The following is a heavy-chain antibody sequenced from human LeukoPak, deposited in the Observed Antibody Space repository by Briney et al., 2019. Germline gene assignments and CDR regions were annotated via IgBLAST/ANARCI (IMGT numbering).Heavy chain of an antibody. CDR3: ARVTNWNSYYYYGMDV. CDR1: GGSFSGYY. V-gene: IGHV4-34*01. D-gene: IGHD1-1*01. CDR2: INHSGST. J-gene: IGHJ6*02. Sequence: PSETLSLTCAVYGGSFSGYYWSWIRQPPGKGLEWIGEINHSGSTNYNPSLKSRVTTSVDTSKNQFSLKLSSVTAADTAVYYCARVTNWNSYYYYGMDVWGQGTTVTVSS.